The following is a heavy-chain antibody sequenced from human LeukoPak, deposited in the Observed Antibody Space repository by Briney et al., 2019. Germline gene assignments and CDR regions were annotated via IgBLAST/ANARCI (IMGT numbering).Heavy chain of an antibody. D-gene: IGHD6-13*01. CDR2: INHSGST. CDR3: ARGTRYGSSWYSH. CDR1: GFTFSSYA. V-gene: IGHV4-34*01. J-gene: IGHJ4*02. Sequence: GSLRLSCAASGFTFSSYAMTWVRQAPGKGLEWIGEINHSGSTNYNPSLKSRVTISVDTSKNQFSLKLSSVTAADTAVYYCARGTRYGSSWYSHWGQGTLVTVSS.